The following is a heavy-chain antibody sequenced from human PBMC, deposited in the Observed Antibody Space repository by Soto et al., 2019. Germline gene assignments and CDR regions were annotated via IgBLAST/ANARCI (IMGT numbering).Heavy chain of an antibody. CDR3: ARVISSIVGASSQKNWFDP. V-gene: IGHV1-69*13. J-gene: IGHJ5*02. CDR2: IIPIFGTA. Sequence: ASVKVSCKASGGTFSSYAISWVRQAPGQGLEWMGGIIPIFGTANYAQKFQGRVTITADESTSTAYMELSSLRSEDTAVYYCARVISSIVGASSQKNWFDPWGQGTLVTVSS. CDR1: GGTFSSYA. D-gene: IGHD1-26*01.